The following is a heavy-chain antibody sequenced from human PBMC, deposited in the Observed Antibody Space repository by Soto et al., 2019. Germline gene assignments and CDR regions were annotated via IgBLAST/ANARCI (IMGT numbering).Heavy chain of an antibody. D-gene: IGHD2-15*01. J-gene: IGHJ6*03. V-gene: IGHV3-53*04. CDR3: SSSVEAYYYMAV. CDR2: IQSGGST. Sequence: GGSLRLSCAASGFTVSSNYMSWVRQAPGKGLEWVSLIQSGGSTYYAGSVKGRVTTTRNTSISTAYMELSSLRSEDTAVYYCSSSVEAYYYMAVWGKGTTVTVSS. CDR1: GFTVSSNY.